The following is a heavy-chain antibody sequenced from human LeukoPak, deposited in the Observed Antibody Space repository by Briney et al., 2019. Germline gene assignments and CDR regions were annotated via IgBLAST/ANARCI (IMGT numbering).Heavy chain of an antibody. CDR1: GGSISSGDYY. CDR3: ARGNYYDSSGYLYYFDY. CDR2: IYYSGST. D-gene: IGHD3-22*01. V-gene: IGHV4-30-4*08. Sequence: SQTLSLTCTVSGGSISSGDYYWGWIRQPPGKGLEWIGYIYYSGSTYYNPSLKSRVTISVDTSKNQFSLKLSSVTAADTAVYYCARGNYYDSSGYLYYFDYWGQGALVTVSS. J-gene: IGHJ4*02.